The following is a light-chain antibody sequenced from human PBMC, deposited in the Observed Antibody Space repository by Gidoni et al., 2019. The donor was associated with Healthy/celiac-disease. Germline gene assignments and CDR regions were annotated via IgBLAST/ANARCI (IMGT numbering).Light chain of an antibody. CDR2: DAS. CDR1: QSVSSY. V-gene: IGKV3-11*01. Sequence: EIVLTHSPAPLSFSPGERATLSCRASQSVSSYLAWYQQKPGQAPRLLIYDASNRATGIPARFSGSGSGTDFTLTISSLEPEDFAVYYCQQRSNWPLLTFGGGTKVEIK. J-gene: IGKJ4*01. CDR3: QQRSNWPLLT.